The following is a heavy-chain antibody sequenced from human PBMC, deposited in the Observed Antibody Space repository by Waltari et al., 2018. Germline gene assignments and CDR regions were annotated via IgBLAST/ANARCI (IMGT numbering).Heavy chain of an antibody. Sequence: QLQLQESGPGLVKPSETLSLTCTVSGGSISSSSYYWGWIRQPPGKGLEWIGRIYYSGSTYYNPSLKRRVTISVDTSKNQFSLKLSSVTAADTAVYYCARRSSSPGYYYYGMDVWGQGTTVTVSS. D-gene: IGHD6-6*01. CDR3: ARRSSSPGYYYYGMDV. CDR1: GGSISSSSYY. CDR2: IYYSGST. V-gene: IGHV4-39*01. J-gene: IGHJ6*02.